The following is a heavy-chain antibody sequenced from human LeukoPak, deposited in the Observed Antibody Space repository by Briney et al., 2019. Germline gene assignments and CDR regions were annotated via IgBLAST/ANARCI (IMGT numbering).Heavy chain of an antibody. V-gene: IGHV3-30*18. Sequence: GRSLRLSCAATGFXFSSYGIHWVRQAPGKGLEWVAVISYDGSNKYYADSVKGRFTISRDNSKNTLYLQMNSLRAEDTAVYYCAKDSGSSWYYFDYWGQGTLVTVSS. CDR1: GFXFSSYG. J-gene: IGHJ4*02. D-gene: IGHD6-13*01. CDR3: AKDSGSSWYYFDY. CDR2: ISYDGSNK.